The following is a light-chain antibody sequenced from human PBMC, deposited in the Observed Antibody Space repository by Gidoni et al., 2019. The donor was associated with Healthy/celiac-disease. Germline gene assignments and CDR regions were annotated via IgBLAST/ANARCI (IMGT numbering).Light chain of an antibody. CDR1: QSISSY. CDR3: QQSYSTPQGT. J-gene: IGKJ2*01. Sequence: DIQMTQSPSSLSASVGDRVTITCRASQSISSYLNWYQQKPGKAPKLLIYAASSLQSGVLSRFSGSGSGTDFTLTISSLQPEDFATYYCQQSYSTPQGTFGQGTKLEIK. V-gene: IGKV1-39*01. CDR2: AAS.